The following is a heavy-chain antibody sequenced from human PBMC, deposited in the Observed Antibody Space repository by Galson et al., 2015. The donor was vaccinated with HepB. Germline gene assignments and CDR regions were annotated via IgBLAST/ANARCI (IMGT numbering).Heavy chain of an antibody. V-gene: IGHV3-30-3*01. Sequence: SLRLSCAASGFTFSSYAMHWVRQAPGKGLEWVAFISYDGSNKYYADSVKGRFTISRDNSKNTLYLQINSLRPEDTAVYYSSSSTINFYYYGMAVWGQGTTVTVSS. CDR1: GFTFSSYA. CDR2: ISYDGSNK. D-gene: IGHD2-2*01. CDR3: SSSTINFYYYGMAV. J-gene: IGHJ6*02.